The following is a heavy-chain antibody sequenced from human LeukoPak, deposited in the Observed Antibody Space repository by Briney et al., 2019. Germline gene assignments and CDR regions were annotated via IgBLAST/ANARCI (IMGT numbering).Heavy chain of an antibody. CDR3: ASYYDTVTTGWTDY. J-gene: IGHJ4*02. CDR2: IYYSGST. D-gene: IGHD4-17*01. V-gene: IGHV4-39*07. CDR1: GGSISSSSYY. Sequence: PSETLSLTCTVSGGSISSSSYYWGWIRQPPGKGLEWIGSIYYSGSTYYNPSLKSRVTISVDTSKNQFSLKLSSVTAADTAVYYCASYYDTVTTGWTDYWGQGTLVTVSS.